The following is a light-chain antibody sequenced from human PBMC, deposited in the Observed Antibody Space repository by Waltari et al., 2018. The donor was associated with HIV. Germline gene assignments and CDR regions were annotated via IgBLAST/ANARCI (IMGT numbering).Light chain of an antibody. CDR1: SGNVGYFNY. CDR2: DVS. CDR3: CSYAGSDTYV. Sequence: QSALTQPASVSGSPGQSITISCTGTSGNVGYFNYVSWYQQHPGKAPQLMVYDVSERPSGVSDRFSGSKSGNTASRTISGLQAEDEADYHCCSYAGSDTYVFGTGTKVTVL. J-gene: IGLJ1*01. V-gene: IGLV2-23*02.